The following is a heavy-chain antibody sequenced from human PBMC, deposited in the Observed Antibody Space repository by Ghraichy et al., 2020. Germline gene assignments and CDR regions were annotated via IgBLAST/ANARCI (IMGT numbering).Heavy chain of an antibody. J-gene: IGHJ5*02. D-gene: IGHD2-15*01. CDR1: GGSISSSSYY. CDR2: IYYSGST. CDR3: ARRGEDTLRYCSGGSCYSGFDP. V-gene: IGHV4-39*01. Sequence: SETLSLTCTVSGGSISSSSYYWGWISQPPGKGLEWIGSIYYSGSTYYNPSLKSRVTISVDTSKNQFSLKLSSVTAADTAVYYCARRGEDTLRYCSGGSCYSGFDPWGQGTLVTVSS.